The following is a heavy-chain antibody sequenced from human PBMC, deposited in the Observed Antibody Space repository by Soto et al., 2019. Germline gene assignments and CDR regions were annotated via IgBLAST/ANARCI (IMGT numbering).Heavy chain of an antibody. D-gene: IGHD3-3*01. J-gene: IGHJ3*02. CDR3: ARGDRDLYDFWSGYRINAFDI. Sequence: SETLCVTCTVSGGYISSYDWSWIRQPPGKGLELIGYIYYSGSTNYNPSLKSRVTISVDTSKNQFSLKLSSVTAADTAVYYCARGDRDLYDFWSGYRINAFDIWGQGTMVTVSS. CDR1: GGYISSYD. V-gene: IGHV4-59*01. CDR2: IYYSGST.